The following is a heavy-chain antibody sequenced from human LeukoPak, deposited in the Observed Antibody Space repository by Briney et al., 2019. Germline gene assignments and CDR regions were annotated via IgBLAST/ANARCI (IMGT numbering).Heavy chain of an antibody. J-gene: IGHJ5*02. CDR2: MKQDGSDK. CDR3: GRAPMRWHNYFDP. V-gene: IGHV3-7*01. D-gene: IGHD2-15*01. Sequence: GGSLRLSCAPSRFTFSTHWMSWVRQAPGKGLEWVANMKQDGSDKYYVDSVTGRFTISRDGAKNSLYLQMNNLRGGDTAVYYCGRAPMRWHNYFDPWGRGTPVSVSS. CDR1: RFTFSTHW.